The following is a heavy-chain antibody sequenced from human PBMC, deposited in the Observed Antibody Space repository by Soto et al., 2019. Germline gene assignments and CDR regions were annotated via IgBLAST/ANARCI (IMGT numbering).Heavy chain of an antibody. D-gene: IGHD2-21*02. V-gene: IGHV3-15*01. CDR1: GFTFSNAW. CDR2: IKSKTDGGTT. Sequence: GGSLRLSCAASGFTFSNAWMSWVRQAPGKGLEWVGRIKSKTDGGTTDYAAPVKGRFTISRDDSKNTLYLQMNSLKTEDTAVYYCTTEAYCGGDCSHYYYYGMDVWGQGTTVTVSS. CDR3: TTEAYCGGDCSHYYYYGMDV. J-gene: IGHJ6*02.